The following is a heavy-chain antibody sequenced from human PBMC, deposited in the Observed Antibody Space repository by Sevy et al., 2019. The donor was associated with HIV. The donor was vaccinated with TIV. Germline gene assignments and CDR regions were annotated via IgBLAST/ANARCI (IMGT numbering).Heavy chain of an antibody. D-gene: IGHD6-25*01. CDR2: IKQDGSEK. CDR1: GVTFSSYW. CDR3: ARALAAAASY. Sequence: LSLTCAASGVTFSSYWMNWVRQAPGKGLEWVANIKQDGSEKYYVDSVKGRFTISRDNAKNSMHLQMNSLRAEDTAVYYCARALAAAASYWGQGTLVTVSS. J-gene: IGHJ4*02. V-gene: IGHV3-7*01.